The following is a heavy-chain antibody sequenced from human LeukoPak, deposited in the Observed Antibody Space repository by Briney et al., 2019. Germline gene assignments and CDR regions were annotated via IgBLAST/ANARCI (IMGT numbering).Heavy chain of an antibody. J-gene: IGHJ4*02. CDR1: GYTFTGYY. CDR2: ISAYNGNT. CDR3: ARDYARATLHFDY. V-gene: IGHV1-18*04. Sequence: ASVKVSCKASGYTFTGYYMHWVRQAPGQGLEWMGWISAYNGNTNYAQKLQGRVTMTTDTSTSTAYMELRSLRSDDTAVYYCARDYARATLHFDYWGQGTLVTVSS. D-gene: IGHD3-16*01.